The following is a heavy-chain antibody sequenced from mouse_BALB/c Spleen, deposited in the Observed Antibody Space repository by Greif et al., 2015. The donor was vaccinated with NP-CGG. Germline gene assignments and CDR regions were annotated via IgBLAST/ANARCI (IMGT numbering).Heavy chain of an antibody. CDR2: INPSTGYT. Sequence: QVQLQQSGAELAKPGASVKMSCTASGYTFTSYWMHWVKQRPGQGLEWIGYINPSTGYTEYNQKFKDKATLTADKSSSTAYMQLSSLTSEDSAVYYCATGTYFEVWGAGTTVTVSS. D-gene: IGHD4-1*01. V-gene: IGHV1-7*01. CDR1: GYTFTSYW. CDR3: ATGTYFEV. J-gene: IGHJ1*01.